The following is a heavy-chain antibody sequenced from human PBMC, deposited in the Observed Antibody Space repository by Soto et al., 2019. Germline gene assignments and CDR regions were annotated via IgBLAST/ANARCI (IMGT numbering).Heavy chain of an antibody. V-gene: IGHV4-4*02. CDR1: GDSIATNYY. CDR3: TSKLLSLGGGTHCFEP. Sequence: QVQLQESGPGLVKPSGTLSLTCSVSGDSIATNYYWSWLRQSPGRGLEWIGEIYHDVGAKYNPSLKSRVTILVDKSKNVFSLNLSSVTAADTAVYYCTSKLLSLGGGTHCFEPGGQGRLVTVSS. D-gene: IGHD3-10*01. CDR2: IYHDVGA. J-gene: IGHJ5*02.